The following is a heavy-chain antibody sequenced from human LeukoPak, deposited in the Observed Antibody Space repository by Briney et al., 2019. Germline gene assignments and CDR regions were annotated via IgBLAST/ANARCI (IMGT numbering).Heavy chain of an antibody. CDR2: ISVYNGNT. D-gene: IGHD6-13*01. CDR1: GGTFSSYA. J-gene: IGHJ4*02. CDR3: ARDGYSSSWLDY. V-gene: IGHV1-18*01. Sequence: ASVKVSCKASGGTFSSYAISWVRQAPGQGLEWMGWISVYNGNTNYAQKLQGRVTMTTDTSTSTAYMELRSLRSDDTAVYYCARDGYSSSWLDYWGQGTLVTVSS.